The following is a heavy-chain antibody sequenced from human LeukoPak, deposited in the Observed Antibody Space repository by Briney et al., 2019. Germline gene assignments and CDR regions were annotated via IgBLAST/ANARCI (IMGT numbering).Heavy chain of an antibody. J-gene: IGHJ6*03. Sequence: PSETLSLTCTVSGDSISSHYWSWIRQPPGKGLEWIGYLYYSGSTNYNPSLKSRVTISVDTSKNQFSLKLSSVTAADTAVYYCARDTRRSYYYMDVWGKGTTVTVSS. V-gene: IGHV4-59*11. CDR1: GDSISSHY. D-gene: IGHD1-14*01. CDR2: LYYSGST. CDR3: ARDTRRSYYYMDV.